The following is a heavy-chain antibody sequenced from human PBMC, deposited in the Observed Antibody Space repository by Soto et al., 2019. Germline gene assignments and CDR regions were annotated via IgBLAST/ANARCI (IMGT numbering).Heavy chain of an antibody. CDR2: ISFDGSTK. Sequence: QVQRVESGGGVVQPGRSLRLSCAASGFTFSSYGMHWVRQAPGKGLEWVAIISFDGSTKYYAASVEGRFTISRDNSKNTLYQQMNSLRTEDTAEYYCATISSAYTYHDHLDYWGQGTLVTVSP. J-gene: IGHJ4*02. D-gene: IGHD3-16*01. CDR1: GFTFSSYG. CDR3: ATISSAYTYHDHLDY. V-gene: IGHV3-30*03.